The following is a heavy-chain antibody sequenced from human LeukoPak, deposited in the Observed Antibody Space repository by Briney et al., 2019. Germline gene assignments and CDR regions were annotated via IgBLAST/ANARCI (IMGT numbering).Heavy chain of an antibody. CDR3: AKGGSGWYSDFDY. J-gene: IGHJ4*02. CDR1: GFTFSSYG. V-gene: IGHV3-30*18. D-gene: IGHD6-19*01. Sequence: GGPLRLSCAASGFTFSSYGMHWVRQAPGKGLEWVAVISYDGSNKYYADSVKGRFTISRDNSKNTLYLQMNSLRAEDTAVYYCAKGGSGWYSDFDYWGQGTLVTVSS. CDR2: ISYDGSNK.